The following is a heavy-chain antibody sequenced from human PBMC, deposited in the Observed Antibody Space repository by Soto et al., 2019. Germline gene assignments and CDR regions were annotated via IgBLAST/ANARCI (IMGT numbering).Heavy chain of an antibody. D-gene: IGHD1-1*01. CDR1: GGSIISYY. Sequence: SETLSLTCTVSGGSIISYYWSWIRQPPGKGLEWIGYIYYSGSTNYNPSLKSRVTISVDTSKNQFSLKLSSVTAADTAVYYCAREVEPRIYGMDVWGQGTTVTVSS. V-gene: IGHV4-59*01. CDR2: IYYSGST. J-gene: IGHJ6*02. CDR3: AREVEPRIYGMDV.